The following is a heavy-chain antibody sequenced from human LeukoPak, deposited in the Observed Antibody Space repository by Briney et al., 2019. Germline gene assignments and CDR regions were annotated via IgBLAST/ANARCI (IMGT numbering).Heavy chain of an antibody. CDR3: ARHRFDGGSDY. CDR1: GGSISSYY. CDR2: IYYSGST. V-gene: IGHV4-59*08. J-gene: IGHJ4*02. D-gene: IGHD3-10*01. Sequence: SETLSLTCTVSGGSISSYYWSWIRQPPGKGLEWIGYIYYSGSTNYNPSLKSRVTISVDTSKNQFSLKLSSVTAADTAVYYCARHRFDGGSDYWGQGTLVTVSS.